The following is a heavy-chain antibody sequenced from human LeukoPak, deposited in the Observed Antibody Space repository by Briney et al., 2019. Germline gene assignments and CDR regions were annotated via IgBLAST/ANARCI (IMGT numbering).Heavy chain of an antibody. CDR2: INPNSGGT. CDR3: AREGYFDWLSIPGAFDI. J-gene: IGHJ3*02. Sequence: GASVKVSCTASGYTFTGYYMHWVRQAPGQGLEWMGWINPNSGGTNYVQKFQGRVTMTRDTSISTAYMELSRLRSDDTAVYYCAREGYFDWLSIPGAFDIWGQGTMVTVSS. CDR1: GYTFTGYY. D-gene: IGHD3-9*01. V-gene: IGHV1-2*02.